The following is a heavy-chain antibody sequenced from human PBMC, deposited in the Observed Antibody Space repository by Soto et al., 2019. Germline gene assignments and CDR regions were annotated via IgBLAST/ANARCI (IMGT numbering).Heavy chain of an antibody. CDR1: GYNFTSYL. D-gene: IGHD5-12*01. V-gene: IGHV5-51*01. Sequence: GESLKISCKGSGYNFTSYLIGWVRQMPGKGLEWMGIIYPGDSDTRYSPSFQGQVTISADKSISTAYLQWSSLKASDTAMYYCARRGQVASGYYNGMDVWGQGTTVTVSS. CDR3: ARRGQVASGYYNGMDV. J-gene: IGHJ6*02. CDR2: IYPGDSDT.